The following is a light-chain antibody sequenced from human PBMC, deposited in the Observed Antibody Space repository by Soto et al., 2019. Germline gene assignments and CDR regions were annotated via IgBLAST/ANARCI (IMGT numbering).Light chain of an antibody. Sequence: EILMTQSPATLSVSPGERATLSCRASQSVSNNVAWYQQKPGQAPRLLIYGASTRATDIPDRFSGSGSGTEFTLTISSLQSGDFAVYFCQQYNYGPRTFGQGTKVEIK. J-gene: IGKJ1*01. CDR3: QQYNYGPRT. CDR2: GAS. CDR1: QSVSNN. V-gene: IGKV3-15*01.